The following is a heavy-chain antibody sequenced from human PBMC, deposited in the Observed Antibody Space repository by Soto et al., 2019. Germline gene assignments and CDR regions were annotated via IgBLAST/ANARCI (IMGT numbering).Heavy chain of an antibody. CDR1: GFSLSTSVMC. V-gene: IGHV2-70*01. CDR2: IDWDDDK. CDR3: ARTPGGLLGPIFDY. Sequence: EXGPTLVNPTQPLTLTCTFSGFSLSTSVMCVSWIRQPPGKALEWLALIDWDDDKYYSTSLKTRLTISKDTSKNQVVLTMTNMDPVDTAPYYCARTPGGLLGPIFDYWGQGTLVTVSS. D-gene: IGHD3-10*01. J-gene: IGHJ4*02.